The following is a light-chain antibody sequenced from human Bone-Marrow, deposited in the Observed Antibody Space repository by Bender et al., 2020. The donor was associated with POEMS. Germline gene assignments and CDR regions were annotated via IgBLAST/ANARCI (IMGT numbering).Light chain of an antibody. CDR2: DVT. CDR3: CSYGGRQLSV. J-gene: IGLJ2*01. CDR1: SGDITAYNF. V-gene: IGLV2-11*01. Sequence: QSALTQPDTSVSGSSGQSITISCLGSSGDITAYNFVSWYQHHPGKAPKLMIYDVTKRPSGVPDRFSGAKSGDAASLTISGLQAEDEADYYCCSYGGRQLSVFGGGTKLTVL.